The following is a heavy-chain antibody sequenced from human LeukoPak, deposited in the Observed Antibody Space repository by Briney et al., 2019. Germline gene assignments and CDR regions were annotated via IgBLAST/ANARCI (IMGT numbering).Heavy chain of an antibody. CDR2: INHSGGT. Sequence: RSSETLSLTCAVYGGSFSGYYWSWIRQPPGKGLEWIGEINHSGGTNYNPSLKSRVTISVDTSKNQFSLELTSVTAADTAVYYCARRNDYGDYEPSDYWGQGTLVTVSS. CDR3: ARRNDYGDYEPSDY. V-gene: IGHV4-34*01. D-gene: IGHD4-17*01. J-gene: IGHJ4*02. CDR1: GGSFSGYY.